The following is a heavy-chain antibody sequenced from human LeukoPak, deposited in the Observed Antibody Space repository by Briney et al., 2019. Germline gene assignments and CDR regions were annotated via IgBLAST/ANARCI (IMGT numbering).Heavy chain of an antibody. V-gene: IGHV4-4*07. Sequence: SETLSLTCTVSGGSISSYYWSWIRQPAGKGLEWIGRIYTSGSTNYNPSLKSRVTMSVDTSKNQFSLKLSSVTAADTAVYYCARGARLGELSFTYYFDYWGQGTLVTVSS. CDR3: ARGARLGELSFTYYFDY. J-gene: IGHJ4*02. CDR1: GGSISSYY. CDR2: IYTSGST. D-gene: IGHD3-16*02.